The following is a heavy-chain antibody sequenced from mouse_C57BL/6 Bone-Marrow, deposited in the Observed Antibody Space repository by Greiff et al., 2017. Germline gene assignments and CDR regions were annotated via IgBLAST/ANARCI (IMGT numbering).Heavy chain of an antibody. J-gene: IGHJ3*01. CDR1: GYTFTSYW. Sequence: VQLQQPGAELVKPGASVKLSCKASGYTFTSYWTQWGNQRPGPGLEWIGEIDPSDSYTNFNQKFKGKATLTVDTSSSTAYMQLSSLTSEDAAVYYCARLPYWGQGTLVTVSA. CDR2: IDPSDSYT. V-gene: IGHV1-50*01. D-gene: IGHD2-12*01. CDR3: ARLPY.